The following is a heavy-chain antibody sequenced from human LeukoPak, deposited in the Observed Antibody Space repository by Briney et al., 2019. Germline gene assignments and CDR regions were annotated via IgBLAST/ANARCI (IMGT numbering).Heavy chain of an antibody. D-gene: IGHD3-9*01. Sequence: PSQTLSLTCTVSGGSISSGGYYWSCIRQHPGKGLEWIGYIYYSGSTYYNPSLKSRVTISVDTSKNQFSLKLSSVTAADTAVYYCARGRYDILTGYYYKGLDYWGQGTLVTVSS. J-gene: IGHJ4*02. CDR2: IYYSGST. CDR1: GGSISSGGYY. V-gene: IGHV4-31*03. CDR3: ARGRYDILTGYYYKGLDY.